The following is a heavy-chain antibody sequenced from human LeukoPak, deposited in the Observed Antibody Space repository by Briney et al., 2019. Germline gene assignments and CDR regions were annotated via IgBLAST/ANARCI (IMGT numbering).Heavy chain of an antibody. CDR1: GDPISSYY. J-gene: IGHJ4*02. Sequence: PSETLSLTCLVSGDPISSYYWSWIRQAPGRGPEYIGNVYYNGNTNYNPSLKSRVAISVDASKNQFSLKVDSVTTADTAVYYCARGDYDFWSGNWRFDTWGQGTLVTVSS. V-gene: IGHV4-59*01. CDR2: VYYNGNT. D-gene: IGHD3-3*01. CDR3: ARGDYDFWSGNWRFDT.